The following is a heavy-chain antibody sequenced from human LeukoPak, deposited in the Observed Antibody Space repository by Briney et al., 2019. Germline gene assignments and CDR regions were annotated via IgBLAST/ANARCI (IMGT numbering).Heavy chain of an antibody. J-gene: IGHJ4*02. CDR3: ARSSRESNYYFDY. Sequence: PSETLSLTCTVSGGSISSGGYYWSWIRQHPGKCLEWIGYIYYSGSTYYNPSLKSRVTISVDTSKNQFSLKLSSVTAADTAVYYCARSSRESNYYFDYWGQGTLVTVSS. D-gene: IGHD5-24*01. V-gene: IGHV4-31*03. CDR1: GGSISSGGYY. CDR2: IYYSGST.